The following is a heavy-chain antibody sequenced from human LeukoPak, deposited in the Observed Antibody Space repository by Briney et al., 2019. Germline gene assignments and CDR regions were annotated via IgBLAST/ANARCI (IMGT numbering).Heavy chain of an antibody. V-gene: IGHV4-59*01. CDR2: IYYSGST. CDR1: GGSFSGYY. D-gene: IGHD2-21*02. CDR3: ARNQVAAYCGGDCYSEAFDI. J-gene: IGHJ3*02. Sequence: PSETLSLTCAVYGGSFSGYYWSWIRQPPGKGLEWIGYIYYSGSTNYNPSLKSRVTISVDTSKNQFSLKLSSVTAADTAVYYCARNQVAAYCGGDCYSEAFDIWGQGTMVTVSS.